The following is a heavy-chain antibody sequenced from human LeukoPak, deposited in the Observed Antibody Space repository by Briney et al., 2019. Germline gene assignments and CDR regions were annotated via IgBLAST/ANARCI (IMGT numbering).Heavy chain of an antibody. Sequence: GASVKVSCKASGYTFTSYGISWVRQAPGQGLEWMGWINPNSGGTNYAQKFQGRVTMTRDTSISTAYMELSRLRSDDTAVYYCARSLIHELRYFDWLLDYWGQGTLVTVSS. J-gene: IGHJ4*02. V-gene: IGHV1-2*02. CDR1: GYTFTSYG. D-gene: IGHD3-9*01. CDR3: ARSLIHELRYFDWLLDY. CDR2: INPNSGGT.